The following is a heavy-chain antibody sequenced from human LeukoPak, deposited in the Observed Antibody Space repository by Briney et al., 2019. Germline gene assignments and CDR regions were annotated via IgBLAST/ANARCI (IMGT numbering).Heavy chain of an antibody. V-gene: IGHV3-74*03. CDR1: GFTLSNDW. D-gene: IGHD1-26*01. Sequence: PGGSLRLSCAGSGFTLSNDWMHWVRQGPGQGLAWVARIYSDGRRTTYADSVKGRFTISGDNAKNTLYLQMNSLRVDNMAFYYCTRSGRGGAFDIWGQGTTVTVSS. CDR2: IYSDGRRT. CDR3: TRSGRGGAFDI. J-gene: IGHJ3*02.